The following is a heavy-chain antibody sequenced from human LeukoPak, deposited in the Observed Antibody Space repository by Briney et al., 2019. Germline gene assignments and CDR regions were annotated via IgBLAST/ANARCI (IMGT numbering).Heavy chain of an antibody. J-gene: IGHJ6*02. CDR2: ISESGTNT. CDR3: TIQCSGSSCRLPDV. Sequence: PGGSLRLSCAASGLTFSSYAMGWDRQLPRKGLEWVSTISESGTNTHYAASVKGRFTISRDDSKNTLYVQMNSLRVEDTAIYYCTIQCSGSSCRLPDVWGQGTTVTVSS. D-gene: IGHD2-15*01. V-gene: IGHV3-23*01. CDR1: GLTFSSYA.